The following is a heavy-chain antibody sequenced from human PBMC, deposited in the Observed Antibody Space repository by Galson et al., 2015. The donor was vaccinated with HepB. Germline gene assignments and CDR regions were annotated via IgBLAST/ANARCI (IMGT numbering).Heavy chain of an antibody. CDR1: GFTFSSYA. CDR3: ARAAVGQLWLLLDY. CDR2: ISYDGSNK. Sequence: SLRLSCAASGFTFSSYAMNWVRQAPGKGLEWVSFISYDGSNKYYADSVKGRFTISRDNSKNTLYLQMNSLRAEDTAVYYCARAAVGQLWLLLDYWGQGTLVTVSS. V-gene: IGHV3-30-3*01. J-gene: IGHJ4*02. D-gene: IGHD5-18*01.